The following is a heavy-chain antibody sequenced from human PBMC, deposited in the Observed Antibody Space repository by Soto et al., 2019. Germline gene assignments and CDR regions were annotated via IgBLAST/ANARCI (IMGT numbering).Heavy chain of an antibody. V-gene: IGHV3-21*01. Sequence: KTGGSLRLSCAASGFTFSSYSMNWVRQAPGKGLEWVSSISSSSSYIYYADSVKGRFTISRDNAKNSLYLQMNSLRAEDTAVYYCARPPTTVTTNYLDYWGQGTLVTVSS. J-gene: IGHJ4*02. CDR1: GFTFSSYS. CDR3: ARPPTTVTTNYLDY. D-gene: IGHD4-17*01. CDR2: ISSSSSYI.